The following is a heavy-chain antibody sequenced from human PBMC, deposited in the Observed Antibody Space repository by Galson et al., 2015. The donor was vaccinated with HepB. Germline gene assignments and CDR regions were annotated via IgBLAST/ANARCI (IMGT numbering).Heavy chain of an antibody. CDR3: AMQVTYSRGSAYFDY. Sequence: SVKVSCKASGYTFTSYYMHWVRQAPGQGLEWMGIINPSGGSTSYAQKFQGRVTMTRDTSTSTVYMELSSLRSEDTAVYYCAMQVTYSRGSAYFDYWGQGTLVTVSS. CDR1: GYTFTSYY. CDR2: INPSGGST. D-gene: IGHD6-19*01. V-gene: IGHV1-46*01. J-gene: IGHJ4*02.